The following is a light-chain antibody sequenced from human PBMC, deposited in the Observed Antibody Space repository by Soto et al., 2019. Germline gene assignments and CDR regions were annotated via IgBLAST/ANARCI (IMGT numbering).Light chain of an antibody. CDR3: QQHNQWPIT. CDR2: DAS. V-gene: IGKV3-11*01. J-gene: IGKJ5*01. Sequence: EIVLTQSPGTLSLSPGERATLSCRASQSVGSYLAWYQQQPGQAPRLLINDASHRAAGIPARFSGSGSGTDYTLTITNLEPEDFAIYYCQQHNQWPITFGQGTRLENK. CDR1: QSVGSY.